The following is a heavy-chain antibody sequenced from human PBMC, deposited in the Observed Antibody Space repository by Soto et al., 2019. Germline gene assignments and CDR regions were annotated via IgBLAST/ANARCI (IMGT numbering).Heavy chain of an antibody. CDR1: SGPDRSPN. J-gene: IGHJ6*02. Sequence: QVQLQQSGPRLVKPSETLSLTCTVSSGPDRSPNWGWIRQPPGRGLEGIGYVYYTGDTAYNPSLRSRVSISADTSTNDISLTLSSVTAADTAVYYCVRQGIDYLHGLVDVWGQGTTVSVSS. D-gene: IGHD4-17*01. V-gene: IGHV4-59*08. CDR2: VYYTGDT. CDR3: VRQGIDYLHGLVDV.